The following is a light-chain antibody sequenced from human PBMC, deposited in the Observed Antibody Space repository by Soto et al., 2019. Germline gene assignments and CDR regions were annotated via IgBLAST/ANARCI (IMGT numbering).Light chain of an antibody. Sequence: QSVLTQPRSVSGSPGQSVTISCTATSSDVGGYNYVSWYHQHPGKAPKLMIYDVSERPSGVPDRFSGSKSGNTASLTISGLQAEDEADYYCCSYAGNSYVFGTGTKVTVL. CDR2: DVS. CDR1: SSDVGGYNY. J-gene: IGLJ1*01. V-gene: IGLV2-11*01. CDR3: CSYAGNSYV.